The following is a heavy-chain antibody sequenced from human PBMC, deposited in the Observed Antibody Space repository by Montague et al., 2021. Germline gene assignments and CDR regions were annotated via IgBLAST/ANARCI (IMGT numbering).Heavy chain of an antibody. V-gene: IGHV2-5*02. CDR3: APKIAAHKSHDGFSI. CDR1: GFTLATSGVG. Sequence: PALVKPTQTLTPTCTFSGFTLATSGVGVAWLRQPPGKALEWLALIFWDDDKRYSPFLKSRLTITKDTTKNQVVLTLTNMDPVDTATYFCAPKIAAHKSHDGFSIWGQGTVVTVSA. J-gene: IGHJ3*02. D-gene: IGHD6-13*01. CDR2: IFWDDDK.